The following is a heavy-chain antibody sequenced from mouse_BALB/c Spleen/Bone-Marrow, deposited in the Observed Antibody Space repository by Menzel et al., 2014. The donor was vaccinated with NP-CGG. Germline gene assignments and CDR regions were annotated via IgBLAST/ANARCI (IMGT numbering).Heavy chain of an antibody. J-gene: IGHJ1*01. CDR1: GFDFSSYW. CDR2: INPDSSTI. Sequence: EVQRVESGGGLVHPGGSLKLSCAASGFDFSSYWMSWVRQAPGKGLEWIGEINPDSSTINYTPSLKDKFIISRDNAKNTLYLQMSKVRSEDTALYYCARLNYYGNLFVWGAGTTVTVSP. D-gene: IGHD1-1*01. CDR3: ARLNYYGNLFV. V-gene: IGHV4-1*02.